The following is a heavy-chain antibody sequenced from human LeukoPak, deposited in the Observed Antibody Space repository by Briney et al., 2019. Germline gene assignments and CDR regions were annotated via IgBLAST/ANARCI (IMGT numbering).Heavy chain of an antibody. Sequence: GASVKVSCKASGGTFSSYAISWVRQAPGQGLERMGGIIPIFGTANYAQKFQGRVTITADESTSTAYMELSSLRSEDTAVYYCARGSHDFWSGSPTTLNDYWGQGTLVTVSS. CDR2: IIPIFGTA. D-gene: IGHD3-3*01. CDR1: GGTFSSYA. V-gene: IGHV1-69*13. J-gene: IGHJ4*02. CDR3: ARGSHDFWSGSPTTLNDY.